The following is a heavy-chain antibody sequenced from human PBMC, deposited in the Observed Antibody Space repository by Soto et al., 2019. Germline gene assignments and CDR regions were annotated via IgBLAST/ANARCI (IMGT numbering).Heavy chain of an antibody. J-gene: IGHJ4*02. CDR2: ISVSGGST. D-gene: IGHD6-13*01. V-gene: IGHV3-23*01. Sequence: EVQLLESGGTLVQPGGSLRLSCAASGFTFSSYAMSWVRQAPGKGLEWVSTISVSGGSTYYADSVKGRFTISRDNSKSTLYLQKNSLRAEDTAVYYCATYNSSWTRYDYWCQGTLVTVSS. CDR1: GFTFSSYA. CDR3: ATYNSSWTRYDY.